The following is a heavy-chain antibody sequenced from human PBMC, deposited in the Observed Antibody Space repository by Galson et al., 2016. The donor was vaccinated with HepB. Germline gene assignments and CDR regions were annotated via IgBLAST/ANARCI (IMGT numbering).Heavy chain of an antibody. CDR3: AKNPELNYYYYYMDV. Sequence: SLRLSCAASGFTFSSYAMSWVRQAPGKGLEWVSAVTGSGGSTYYVEPVKGRFTISRDSSKNTVYLEMNSLRAEDTAVYYCAKNPELNYYYYYMDVWGKGTTVTVSS. D-gene: IGHD5-24*01. J-gene: IGHJ6*03. CDR1: GFTFSSYA. CDR2: VTGSGGST. V-gene: IGHV3-23*01.